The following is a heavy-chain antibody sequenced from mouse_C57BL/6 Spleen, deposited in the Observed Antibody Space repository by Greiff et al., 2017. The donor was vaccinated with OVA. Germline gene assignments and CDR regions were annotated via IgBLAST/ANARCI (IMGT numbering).Heavy chain of an antibody. CDR1: GYTFTDYY. V-gene: IGHV1-77*01. Sequence: VQLVESGAELVKPGASVKMSCKASGYTFTDYYINWVKQRPGQGLEWIGKIGPGSGSTYYNEKFTGKATLTVDKSSSTAYMQLSSLTSEDSAVYFCARRESVVAYYFDYWGQGTTLTVSS. CDR3: ARRESVVAYYFDY. J-gene: IGHJ2*01. D-gene: IGHD1-1*01. CDR2: IGPGSGST.